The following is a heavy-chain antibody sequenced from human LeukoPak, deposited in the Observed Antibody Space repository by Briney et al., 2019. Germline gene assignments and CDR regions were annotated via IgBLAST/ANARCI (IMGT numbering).Heavy chain of an antibody. CDR2: ISYDGIIK. V-gene: IGHV3-30-3*01. CDR3: ARESQWVPNSGLGY. CDR1: GFSFCSDA. Sequence: GGSLRHSCAAPGFSFCSDAMHWVREAPGEGLEWVAVISYDGIIKYYADSVKGRFTISRDNSKDTLYLQMNSLRAEDTAVYYCARESQWVPNSGLGYWGQGTLVTVSS. J-gene: IGHJ4*02. D-gene: IGHD1-26*01.